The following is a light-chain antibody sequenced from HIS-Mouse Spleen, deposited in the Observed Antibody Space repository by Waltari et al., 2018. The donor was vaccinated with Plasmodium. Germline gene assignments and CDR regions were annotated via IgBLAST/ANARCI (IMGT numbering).Light chain of an antibody. Sequence: EIVLTQSPGTLSLSPGERATLSCRASQSVSSSYLAWYQQKPGQAPRRLILGASSRSTGIPDRFTGGVAGTDITLTISRLEPEDFAVYYFQQYGSEPITFGQGTRLEIK. CDR1: QSVSSSY. CDR3: QQYGSEPIT. J-gene: IGKJ5*01. V-gene: IGKV3-20*01. CDR2: GAS.